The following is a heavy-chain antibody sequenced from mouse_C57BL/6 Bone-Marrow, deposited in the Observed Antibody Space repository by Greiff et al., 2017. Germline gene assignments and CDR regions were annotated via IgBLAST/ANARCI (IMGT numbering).Heavy chain of an antibody. CDR1: GYAFSSSW. V-gene: IGHV1-82*01. J-gene: IGHJ2*01. CDR2: IYPGDGDT. Sequence: VQLQQSGPELVKPGASVKISCKASGYAFSSSWMNWVKQRPGKGLEWIGRIYPGDGDTNYNGKFKGKATLTADKSSSTAYMQLSSLTSEDSAVYFCARTTVAYWGQGTTLTVSS. D-gene: IGHD1-1*01. CDR3: ARTTVAY.